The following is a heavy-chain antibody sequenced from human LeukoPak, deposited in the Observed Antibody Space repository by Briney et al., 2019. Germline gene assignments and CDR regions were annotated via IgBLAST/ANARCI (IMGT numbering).Heavy chain of an antibody. Sequence: SETLSLTCSVSGGSISSYYWSWIRQPPGKGLEWIGYIYYSGRNNYNPSLKSRVTISVDTSKNQFSLKLSSVTAADTAVYYCARGSGSYSNWFDPWGQGTLVTASS. V-gene: IGHV4-59*01. CDR1: GGSISSYY. CDR2: IYYSGRN. J-gene: IGHJ5*02. D-gene: IGHD1-26*01. CDR3: ARGSGSYSNWFDP.